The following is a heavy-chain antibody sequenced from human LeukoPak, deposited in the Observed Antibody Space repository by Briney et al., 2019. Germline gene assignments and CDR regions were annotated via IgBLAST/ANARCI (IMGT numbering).Heavy chain of an antibody. CDR1: GGTFSSYA. D-gene: IGHD2-21*01. V-gene: IGHV1-69*13. Sequence: SVKVSCKASGGTFSSYAISWVRQAPGQGLEWMGGIIPIFGTANYAQKFQGRVTITADESTSTAYMELSSLRSEDTAVYYCARAYCGGDCYGAFDIWGQGTMVTVSS. CDR2: IIPIFGTA. J-gene: IGHJ3*02. CDR3: ARAYCGGDCYGAFDI.